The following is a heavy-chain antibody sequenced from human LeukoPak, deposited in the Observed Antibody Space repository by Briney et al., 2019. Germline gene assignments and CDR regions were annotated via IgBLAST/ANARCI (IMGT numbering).Heavy chain of an antibody. D-gene: IGHD2-2*01. J-gene: IGHJ4*02. V-gene: IGHV4-59*01. CDR1: GGSISSYY. Sequence: SETLSLTCTVSGGSISSYYWSWIRQPPGKGLEWIGYIYYSGSTNYSPSLKSRVTISVDTSKNQFSLKLSSVTAADTAVYYCARVTEYCSSTSCHAIDYWGQGTLVTVSS. CDR2: IYYSGST. CDR3: ARVTEYCSSTSCHAIDY.